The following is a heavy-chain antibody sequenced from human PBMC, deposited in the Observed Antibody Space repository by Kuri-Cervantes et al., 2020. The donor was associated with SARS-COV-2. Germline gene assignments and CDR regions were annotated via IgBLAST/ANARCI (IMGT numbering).Heavy chain of an antibody. CDR3: ARHSALGELLDWFDP. V-gene: IGHV4-39*01. J-gene: IGHJ5*02. Sequence: GSLRLPCTVSGGSISSSRYYWYWIRRPPGKGLAWIGSIYYSGSTYYNPSLKRRVTISVDTSKIQFSLKLGSVTAADTAVYYCARHSALGELLDWFDPWGQGTLVTVSS. CDR1: GGSISSSRYY. D-gene: IGHD3-10*01. CDR2: IYYSGST.